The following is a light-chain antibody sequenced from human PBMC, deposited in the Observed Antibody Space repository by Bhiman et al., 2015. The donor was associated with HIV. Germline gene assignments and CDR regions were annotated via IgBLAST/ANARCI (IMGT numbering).Light chain of an antibody. CDR1: SSDVGAYNY. Sequence: QSALTQPASVSGSPGQSITISCTGTSSDVGAYNYVSWYQQQSGKAPKLMIYDVSKRPSGVSARFSGSKSGNTASLTISGLQAEDEADFYCSSYTSSNTYVFGSGTKVTVL. J-gene: IGLJ1*01. CDR3: SSYTSSNTYV. CDR2: DVS. V-gene: IGLV2-14*01.